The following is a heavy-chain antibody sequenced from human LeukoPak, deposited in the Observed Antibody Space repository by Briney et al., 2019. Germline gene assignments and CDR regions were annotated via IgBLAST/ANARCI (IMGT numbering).Heavy chain of an antibody. CDR3: ARLGLNYYYYMDV. CDR1: GYIFTSYY. J-gene: IGHJ6*03. Sequence: ASVKVSCKASGYIFTSYYMHWVRQATGQRLEWMGWMNPNSGNTGYAQKFQGRVTITRNTSISTAYMELSSLRSEDTAVYYCARLGLNYYYYMDVWGKGTTVTVSS. CDR2: MNPNSGNT. V-gene: IGHV1-8*03.